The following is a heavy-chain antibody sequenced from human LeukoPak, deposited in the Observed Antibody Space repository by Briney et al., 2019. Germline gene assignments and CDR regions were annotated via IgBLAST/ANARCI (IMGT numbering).Heavy chain of an antibody. D-gene: IGHD5/OR15-5a*01. CDR1: GGSISSYY. CDR2: IYTSGST. CDR3: ARESTGSTVFFWFDP. V-gene: IGHV4-4*07. J-gene: IGHJ5*02. Sequence: SESLSLTCTVSGGSISSYYWSWIRQPAGKGLEWIGRIYTSGSTNNNPSLKSRVTMSVDMSKIQFSLKLGSVTAADTAVYYCARESTGSTVFFWFDPWGQGTLVTVSS.